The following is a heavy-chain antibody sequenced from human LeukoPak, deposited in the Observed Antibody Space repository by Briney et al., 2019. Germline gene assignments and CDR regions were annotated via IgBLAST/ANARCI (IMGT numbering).Heavy chain of an antibody. J-gene: IGHJ4*02. Sequence: ASVKVSCKASGYTFTSYGISWVRQAPGQGLEWMGWISAYNGNTNYAQKLQGRVTMTTDTSTSTAYIELRSLRSEDTAVYYCARGRSGYYDSSGYYDYWGQGTLVTVSS. V-gene: IGHV1-18*01. CDR2: ISAYNGNT. CDR3: ARGRSGYYDSSGYYDY. D-gene: IGHD3-22*01. CDR1: GYTFTSYG.